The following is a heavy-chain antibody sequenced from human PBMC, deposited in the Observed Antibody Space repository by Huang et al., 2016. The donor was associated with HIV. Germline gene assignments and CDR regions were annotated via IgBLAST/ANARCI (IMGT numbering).Heavy chain of an antibody. J-gene: IGHJ4*02. CDR3: TRGYYYADFDH. CDR1: GYSFNSYG. Sequence: QLVQSGAEVKKPGASVQVSCKASGYSFNSYGISWGRQAPVQGLEWMGWISTYNGNTNYEQKLQCRVTMTTDTSTSTVYMELRSLRSDDTAVYYCTRGYYYADFDHWGQGTLVTVSS. V-gene: IGHV1-18*04. CDR2: ISTYNGNT. D-gene: IGHD3-22*01.